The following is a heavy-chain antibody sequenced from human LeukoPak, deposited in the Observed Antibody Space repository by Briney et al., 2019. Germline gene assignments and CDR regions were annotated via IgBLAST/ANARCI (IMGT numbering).Heavy chain of an antibody. CDR2: IIPIFGTA. Sequence: SVKVSCKASGGTFSSYAISWVRQAPGQGLEWMGGIIPIFGTANYAQKFQGRVTITADESTSTAYMELSSLRSEDTAVYYCAKTMETPPSFLSLAYDYYGMDVWGQGTTVTVSS. D-gene: IGHD3-3*01. V-gene: IGHV1-69*13. J-gene: IGHJ6*02. CDR1: GGTFSSYA. CDR3: AKTMETPPSFLSLAYDYYGMDV.